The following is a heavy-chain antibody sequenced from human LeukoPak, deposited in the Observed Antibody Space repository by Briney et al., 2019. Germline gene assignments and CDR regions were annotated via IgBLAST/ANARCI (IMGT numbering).Heavy chain of an antibody. D-gene: IGHD1-1*01. V-gene: IGHV3-23*01. CDR3: AKVKALDAVASYFDY. Sequence: GGSLRLSCAASGFVFSTYAMGWVRQAPGKGLEWVSAISSSGDNTYYADSVKGQFTISRDNSKNTLDLQMNSLRAEDTAVYHCAKVKALDAVASYFDYWGQGTLVTVSS. J-gene: IGHJ4*02. CDR2: ISSSGDNT. CDR1: GFVFSTYA.